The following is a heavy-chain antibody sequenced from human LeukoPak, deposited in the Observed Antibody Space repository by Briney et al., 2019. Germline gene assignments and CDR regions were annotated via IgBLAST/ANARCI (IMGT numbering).Heavy chain of an antibody. CDR2: ISSSSSYI. CDR1: GFTFSSYS. Sequence: GGSLRLSCAASGFTFSSYSMNWVRQAPGKGLEWVSSISSSSSYIYYADSVKGRFTISRDNAKNSLYLQMNSLRAEDTAVYYCARDLGEQGSGWYTDFDYWGQGTLVTVSS. J-gene: IGHJ4*02. D-gene: IGHD6-19*01. V-gene: IGHV3-21*01. CDR3: ARDLGEQGSGWYTDFDY.